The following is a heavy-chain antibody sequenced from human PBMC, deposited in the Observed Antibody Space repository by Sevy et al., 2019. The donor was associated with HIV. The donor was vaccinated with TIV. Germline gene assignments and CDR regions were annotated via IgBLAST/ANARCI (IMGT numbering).Heavy chain of an antibody. V-gene: IGHV3-30*18. CDR2: ISYDGSNK. Sequence: GGSLRLSCAASGLTFSSYGMHWVRQAPGKGLEWVAVISYDGSNKDYADSVKGRFTISRDKSKNTLYLQMNSLRAEDTAVNYCAKDPFRNYYGSGSSYYYYGMDVWGQGTTVTVSS. CDR3: AKDPFRNYYGSGSSYYYYGMDV. CDR1: GLTFSSYG. J-gene: IGHJ6*02. D-gene: IGHD3-10*01.